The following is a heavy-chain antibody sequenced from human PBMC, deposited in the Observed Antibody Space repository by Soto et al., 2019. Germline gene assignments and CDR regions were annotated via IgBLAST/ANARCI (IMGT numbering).Heavy chain of an antibody. D-gene: IGHD6-25*01. CDR1: GGSIGNKY. CDR2: ISYTGRP. CDR3: ARGWTYGSVMIRDRFDS. Sequence: QVQLEESGPGLVKPSETLSLTCTVSGGSIGNKYWSWIRQPPGKGLEWIGYISYTGRPNYNPSLKSRVTISLDTSMNQFSLKLSSVTVADTAVYYCARGWTYGSVMIRDRFDSWGQGTLVTVSS. J-gene: IGHJ5*01. V-gene: IGHV4-59*01.